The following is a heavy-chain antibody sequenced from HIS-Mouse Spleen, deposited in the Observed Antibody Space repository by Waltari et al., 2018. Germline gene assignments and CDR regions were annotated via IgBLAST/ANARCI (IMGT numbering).Heavy chain of an antibody. CDR2: ISGSGGST. J-gene: IGHJ4*02. CDR1: GFTFSSYA. CDR3: AKGVNYYDSSGYYLTERYYFDY. V-gene: IGHV3-23*01. Sequence: EVQLLESGGGLVQPGGSLRLSCAASGFTFSSYAMSWVRQAPGKGLEWVSAISGSGGSTYYADSVKGRLHISRDNAKNTLYLQMNSLRAEDTAVYYCAKGVNYYDSSGYYLTERYYFDYWGQGTLVTVSS. D-gene: IGHD3-22*01.